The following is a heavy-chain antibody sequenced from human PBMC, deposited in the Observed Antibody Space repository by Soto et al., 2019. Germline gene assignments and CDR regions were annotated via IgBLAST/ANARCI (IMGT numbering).Heavy chain of an antibody. CDR1: GYTFTSYG. J-gene: IGHJ6*02. V-gene: IGHV1-8*01. Sequence: QVQLVQSGAEVKKPGASVIVSCKASGYTFTSYGINWVRQATGQGLEWMGWMNPNSGNRGYVQKFQGRVTMTRNTSINTAYMELSSLTSDDTAVYYCARKQAIRDYYYGLDVWGQGTTVTVSS. D-gene: IGHD6-13*01. CDR3: ARKQAIRDYYYGLDV. CDR2: MNPNSGNR.